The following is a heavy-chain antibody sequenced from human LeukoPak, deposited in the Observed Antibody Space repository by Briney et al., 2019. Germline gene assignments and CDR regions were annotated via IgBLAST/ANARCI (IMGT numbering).Heavy chain of an antibody. CDR1: GDSVSSNSGA. Sequence: SQTLSLTCAISGDSVSSNSGAWNWIRQSPSRGLEWLGRTYYRSKWYHDYAVSVKSRISINPDTSKNQFSLQLNSVTPEDTAVYYCARVWDRSGSPEWAFDIWGQGTMVTVSS. J-gene: IGHJ3*02. CDR2: TYYRSKWYH. D-gene: IGHD3-22*01. V-gene: IGHV6-1*01. CDR3: ARVWDRSGSPEWAFDI.